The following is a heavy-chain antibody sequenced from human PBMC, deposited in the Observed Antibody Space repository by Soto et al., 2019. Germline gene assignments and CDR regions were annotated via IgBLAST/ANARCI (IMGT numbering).Heavy chain of an antibody. CDR2: IYYTGNT. CDR1: GGSFSGYY. CDR3: ARHPRYCSGGSCFLFDP. Sequence: SETLSLTCGVYGGSFSGYYWGWIRQPPGKGLEWIGSIYYTGNTYYNPSLKSRVTISVDTSKNQFSLKLSSVTAADTAVYYCARHPRYCSGGSCFLFDPWGQGTLVTVSS. D-gene: IGHD2-15*01. V-gene: IGHV4-39*01. J-gene: IGHJ5*02.